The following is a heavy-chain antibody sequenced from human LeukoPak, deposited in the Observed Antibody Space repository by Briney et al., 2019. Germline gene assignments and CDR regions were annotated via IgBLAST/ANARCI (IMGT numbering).Heavy chain of an antibody. Sequence: GGSLRLSCAASGFTFSNYAMHWVRQAPGKGLEWVAFMSYDGSDKYYADSVKGRFTSSRDNSKSTLYLQMNSLRAEDTAVYYCAKDEPGTYSPSDYWGQGTLVTVSS. CDR2: MSYDGSDK. J-gene: IGHJ4*02. V-gene: IGHV3-30*18. CDR1: GFTFSNYA. CDR3: AKDEPGTYSPSDY. D-gene: IGHD3-10*01.